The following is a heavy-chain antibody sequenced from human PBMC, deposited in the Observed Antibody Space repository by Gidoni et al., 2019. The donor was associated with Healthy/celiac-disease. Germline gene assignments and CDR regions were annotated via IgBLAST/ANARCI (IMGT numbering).Heavy chain of an antibody. CDR3: AREMATISGSRPFDY. V-gene: IGHV3-48*03. J-gene: IGHJ4*02. Sequence: LAWVSYISSSGSTIYYAGSVTGRFTISRDNAKNSLYLQMNSLRAEDTAVYYCAREMATISGSRPFDYWGQGTLVTVSS. CDR2: ISSSGSTI. D-gene: IGHD5-12*01.